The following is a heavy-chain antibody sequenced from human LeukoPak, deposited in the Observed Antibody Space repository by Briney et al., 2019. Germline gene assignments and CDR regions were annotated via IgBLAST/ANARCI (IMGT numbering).Heavy chain of an antibody. CDR1: GGSISSSSYY. J-gene: IGHJ4*02. D-gene: IGHD6-6*01. CDR3: ARRARPEYYFDY. V-gene: IGHV4-39*01. CDR2: IYYSGST. Sequence: SETLSLTCTASGGSISSSSYYWGWIRQPPGKGLEWIGSIYYSGSTYYNPSLKSRVTISVDTSKNQFSLKLSSVTAADTAVYYCARRARPEYYFDYWGQGTPVTVSS.